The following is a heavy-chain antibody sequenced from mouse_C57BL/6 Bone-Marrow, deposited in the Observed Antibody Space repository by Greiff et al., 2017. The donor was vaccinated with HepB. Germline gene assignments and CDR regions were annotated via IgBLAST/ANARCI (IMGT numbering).Heavy chain of an antibody. CDR3: ARKTGTIYYAMDY. CDR2: IYPGDGDT. V-gene: IGHV1-82*01. Sequence: VKLMESGPELVKPGASVKISCKASGYAFSSSWMNWVKQRPGKGLEWIGRIYPGDGDTNYNGKFKGKATLTADKSSSTAYMQLSSLTSEDSAVYFCARKTGTIYYAMDYWGQGTSVTVSS. D-gene: IGHD4-1*01. CDR1: GYAFSSSW. J-gene: IGHJ4*01.